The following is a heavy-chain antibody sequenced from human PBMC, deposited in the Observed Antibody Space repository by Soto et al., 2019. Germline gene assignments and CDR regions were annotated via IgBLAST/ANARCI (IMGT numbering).Heavy chain of an antibody. J-gene: IGHJ5*02. CDR2: INPNTGGT. CDR3: ALSPANYNDSAAYCWFDP. D-gene: IGHD3-22*01. Sequence: QVHLVQSGAEVKKPGASVNVSCKPSGYTFTGYYMHWVRQAPGQGLEWMGWINPNTGGTNYAQKFKGWVTMTRDSSISTAYMELSRLRSDDTAVYYCALSPANYNDSAAYCWFDPWGQGTLVTVSS. V-gene: IGHV1-2*04. CDR1: GYTFTGYY.